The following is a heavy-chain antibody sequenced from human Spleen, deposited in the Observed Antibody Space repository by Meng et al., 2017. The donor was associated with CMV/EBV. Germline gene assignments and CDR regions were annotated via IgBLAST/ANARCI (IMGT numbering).Heavy chain of an antibody. V-gene: IGHV4-61*01. Sequence: SETLSLTCTVSGGSVTSGTYYWSWIRQPPGKGLEWIGYIYYSGSTNYNPSLKSRVTISVDTSKNQFSLKLTSVTAADTAVYYCARFCSSTSCFVYYAMDVWGQGTTVTVSS. J-gene: IGHJ6*02. CDR3: ARFCSSTSCFVYYAMDV. D-gene: IGHD2-2*01. CDR1: GGSVTSGTYY. CDR2: IYYSGST.